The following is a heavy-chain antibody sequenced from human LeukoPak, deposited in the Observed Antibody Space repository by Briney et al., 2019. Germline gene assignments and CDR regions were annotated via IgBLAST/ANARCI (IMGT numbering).Heavy chain of an antibody. CDR2: ISGSDGST. CDR3: AKGISGSRSSSSPDY. V-gene: IGHV3-23*01. Sequence: GGSLRLSCAASGFTFSNYAMSWVRQAPGKGLQWVSAISGSDGSTNFADSVRGRFTISRDNSKNTLYLQIDSLRAEDTAIYYCAKGISGSRSSSSPDYWGQGTLVTVSS. D-gene: IGHD2-2*01. CDR1: GFTFSNYA. J-gene: IGHJ4*02.